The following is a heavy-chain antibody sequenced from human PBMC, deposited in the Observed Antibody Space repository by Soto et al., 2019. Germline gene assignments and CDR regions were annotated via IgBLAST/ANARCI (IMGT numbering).Heavy chain of an antibody. Sequence: ASVKVSCKASGYTFSKYGISWVRQAPGQGLEWMGWISAYNGNTNYAQKLQDRVTMTTDTSTSTAYMELRSLRSDDTAVYYCARNHEQWLVRYYYYGMDVWGQGTTVTVSS. J-gene: IGHJ6*02. D-gene: IGHD6-19*01. CDR3: ARNHEQWLVRYYYYGMDV. CDR2: ISAYNGNT. V-gene: IGHV1-18*01. CDR1: GYTFSKYG.